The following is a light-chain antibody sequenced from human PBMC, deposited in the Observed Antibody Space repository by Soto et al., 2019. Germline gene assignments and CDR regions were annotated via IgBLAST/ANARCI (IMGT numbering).Light chain of an antibody. CDR2: LNSDGSH. J-gene: IGLJ2*01. CDR3: QTWGTAIHDVV. V-gene: IGLV4-69*01. CDR1: SGHSTYA. Sequence: QPVLTQSPSASASLGASVKLTCTLSSGHSTYAIAWHQQQPEKGPRYLMKLNSDGSHNKGDGIPDRFSGSSSGAERHVTISSLQSEDEADYYCQTWGTAIHDVVFGGGTKLTVL.